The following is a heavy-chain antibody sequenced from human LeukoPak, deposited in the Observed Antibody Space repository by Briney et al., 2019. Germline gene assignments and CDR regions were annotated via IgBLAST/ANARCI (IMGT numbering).Heavy chain of an antibody. D-gene: IGHD3-10*01. CDR2: FIPMFGIP. J-gene: IGHJ4*02. CDR1: GGSFSNYI. CDR3: SRVGAHDGGY. V-gene: IGHV1-69*02. Sequence: SVKVSCKAAGGSFSNYIINWVRQAPGQGLEWMGRFIPMFGIPHYAQKFQGRVTITADKSTTTAYMELSSLRSEDTAIYYCSRVGAHDGGYWGQGTLVTVSS.